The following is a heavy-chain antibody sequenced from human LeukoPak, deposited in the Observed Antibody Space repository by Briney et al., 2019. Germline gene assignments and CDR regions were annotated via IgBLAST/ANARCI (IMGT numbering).Heavy chain of an antibody. D-gene: IGHD3-22*01. CDR2: ISSSSSTI. CDR1: GFTFSTNS. J-gene: IGHJ5*02. Sequence: GGSLRLSCAASGFTFSTNSMNWVRQAPGKGLEWVSYISSSSSTIYYADSVKGRFTISRDNAKNSLYLQMNSLRAEDTAVYYCARDPYYYDSSGYYNWFDPWGQGTLVTVSS. CDR3: ARDPYYYDSSGYYNWFDP. V-gene: IGHV3-48*04.